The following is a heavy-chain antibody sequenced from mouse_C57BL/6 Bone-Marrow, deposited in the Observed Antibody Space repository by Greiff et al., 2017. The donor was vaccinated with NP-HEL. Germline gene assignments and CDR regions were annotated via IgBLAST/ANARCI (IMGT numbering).Heavy chain of an antibody. CDR1: GYTFTSYW. D-gene: IGHD2-4*01. Sequence: QVQLQQSGAELVKPGASVKLSCKASGYTFTSYWMHWVKQRPGQGLEWIGMIHPNSGSTNYNEKFKSKATLTVDKSSSTAYMQLSSLTSEDSAVYYCARHGDYDGFAYWGQGTLVTVSA. V-gene: IGHV1-64*01. CDR3: ARHGDYDGFAY. CDR2: IHPNSGST. J-gene: IGHJ3*01.